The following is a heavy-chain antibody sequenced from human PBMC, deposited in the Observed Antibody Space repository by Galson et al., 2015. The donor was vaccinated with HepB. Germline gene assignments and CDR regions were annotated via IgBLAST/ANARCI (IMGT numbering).Heavy chain of an antibody. V-gene: IGHV2-5*02. Sequence: PALVKPTQTLTLTCSFSGFSLTSSPVGVGWIRQPPGKALEWLVFIYWDDDKRYRPSLKNRLTINKDSSKNQVVLTMTDMDPVDTATYYCAHRLSSGGAWDVGYFDQWGQGVLVTVSS. D-gene: IGHD2-21*02. CDR2: IYWDDDK. J-gene: IGHJ4*02. CDR1: GFSLTSSPVG. CDR3: AHRLSSGGAWDVGYFDQ.